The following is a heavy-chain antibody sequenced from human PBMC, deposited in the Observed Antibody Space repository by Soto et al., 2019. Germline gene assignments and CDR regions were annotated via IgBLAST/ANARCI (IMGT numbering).Heavy chain of an antibody. CDR2: INPSGGST. CDR3: ARESRVRQWLVPGY. Sequence: QVQLVQSGAEVKKPGASVKVSCKASGYTFTSYYMHWVRQAPGQGLEWMGIINPSGGSTRYAQNVQGRVTMTRDTSTSTVYMELSSLRSEDTAVYYCARESRVRQWLVPGYWGQGTLVTASS. V-gene: IGHV1-46*03. D-gene: IGHD6-19*01. CDR1: GYTFTSYY. J-gene: IGHJ4*02.